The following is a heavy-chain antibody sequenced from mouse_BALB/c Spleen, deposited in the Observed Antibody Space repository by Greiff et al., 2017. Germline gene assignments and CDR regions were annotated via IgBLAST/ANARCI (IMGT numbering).Heavy chain of an antibody. Sequence: VQGVESGPELVKPGASVKISCKASGYTFTDYYINWVKQKPGQGLEWIGWIYPGSGNTKYNEKFKGKATLTVDTSSSTAYMQLSSLTSEDTAVYFCARNYGRLGYLDYWGQGTTLTVSS. CDR3: ARNYGRLGYLDY. CDR1: GYTFTDYY. J-gene: IGHJ2*01. D-gene: IGHD1-1*01. V-gene: IGHV1-84*02. CDR2: IYPGSGNT.